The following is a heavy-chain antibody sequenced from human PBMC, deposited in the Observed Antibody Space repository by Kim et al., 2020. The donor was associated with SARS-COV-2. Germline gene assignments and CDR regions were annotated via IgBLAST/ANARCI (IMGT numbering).Heavy chain of an antibody. CDR1: GYNFTNYW. Sequence: GESLKISCEGSGYNFTNYWIGLVRRMPGKGLEWMGIIYPADSDIRYSPSFQGQVTISVDKSITTAYLQWRSLEASDTAMYYCARLWRGSRYSSSGGLDVWGQGTRVSVSS. J-gene: IGHJ6*02. CDR3: ARLWRGSRYSSSGGLDV. V-gene: IGHV5-51*01. CDR2: IYPADSDI. D-gene: IGHD6-6*01.